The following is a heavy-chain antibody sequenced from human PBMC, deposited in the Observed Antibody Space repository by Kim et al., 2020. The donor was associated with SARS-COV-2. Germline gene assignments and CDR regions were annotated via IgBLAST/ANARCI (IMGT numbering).Heavy chain of an antibody. Sequence: GGSLRLSCAASGFTLSSYWMHWVRQAPGKGLVWVSRISSDGSTTGYADSVKGRFTISRDNAKNTLYLQMNSLRAEDTAVYYCARVLYDWNDVLDYWGQGT. D-gene: IGHD1-20*01. CDR2: ISSDGSTT. V-gene: IGHV3-74*01. CDR1: GFTLSSYW. J-gene: IGHJ4*02. CDR3: ARVLYDWNDVLDY.